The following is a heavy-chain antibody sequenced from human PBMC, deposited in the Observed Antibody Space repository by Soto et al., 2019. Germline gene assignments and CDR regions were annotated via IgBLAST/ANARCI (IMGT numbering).Heavy chain of an antibody. CDR1: GGTFSSYA. V-gene: IGHV1-69*06. Sequence: QVQLVQSGAAVKKTWYSVKVSCKASGGTFSSYALSWVRQAPGQWLEWMGGFIPIFGTANYAQKFQGRVTITADKSTSTAYMELSSLRSEDTAVYYCARAYFDILTCYYPYYFDYWGQGTLVTVSS. CDR2: FIPIFGTA. D-gene: IGHD3-9*01. CDR3: ARAYFDILTCYYPYYFDY. J-gene: IGHJ4*02.